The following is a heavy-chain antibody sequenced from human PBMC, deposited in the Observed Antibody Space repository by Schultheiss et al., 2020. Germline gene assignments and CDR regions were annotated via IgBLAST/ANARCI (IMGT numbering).Heavy chain of an antibody. J-gene: IGHJ6*02. V-gene: IGHV3-33*08. CDR1: GFTFSSYA. CDR3: ARGRYDSIFGGMDV. D-gene: IGHD3-3*01. Sequence: GGSLRLSCAASGFTFSSYAMHWVRQAPGKGLEWVAVIWYDGSNKYYADSVKGRFTISRDNSKNTLYLQMNSLRAEDTAVYYCARGRYDSIFGGMDVWGQGTTVTVSS. CDR2: IWYDGSNK.